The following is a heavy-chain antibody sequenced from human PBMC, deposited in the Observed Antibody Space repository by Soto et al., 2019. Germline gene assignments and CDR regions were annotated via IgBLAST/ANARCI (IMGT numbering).Heavy chain of an antibody. D-gene: IGHD3-22*01. CDR3: ARAIGPTLFDY. CDR1: GVTVSSYV. Sequence: GGSLRLACAASGVTVSSYVMHWVRQGTGKGLEWVSAIGTTGDTYYAGSVKGRFTISRENAKNSLYLQMNSLRAGDTAIYYCARAIGPTLFDYWGQGTLVTVSS. J-gene: IGHJ4*02. CDR2: IGTTGDT. V-gene: IGHV3-13*04.